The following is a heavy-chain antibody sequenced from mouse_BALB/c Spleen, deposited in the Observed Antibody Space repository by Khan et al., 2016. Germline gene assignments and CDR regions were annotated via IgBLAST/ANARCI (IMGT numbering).Heavy chain of an antibody. CDR1: GDSITSGY. CDR2: ISYSGST. Sequence: EVQLQESGPSLVKPSQTLSLTCSVTGDSITSGYWNWIRKFPGIKLEYMGYISYSGSTYYNPSLKSRISITRDTSKNQYFLQLISVTTEDTATYYGARYDGSSYVRAMDYWGQGTSVTVSS. J-gene: IGHJ4*01. CDR3: ARYDGSSYVRAMDY. V-gene: IGHV3-8*02. D-gene: IGHD1-1*01.